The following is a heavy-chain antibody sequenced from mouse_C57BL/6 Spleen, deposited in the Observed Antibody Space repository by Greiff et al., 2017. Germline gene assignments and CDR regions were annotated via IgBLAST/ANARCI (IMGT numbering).Heavy chain of an antibody. V-gene: IGHV5-15*01. CDR1: GFTFSDYG. D-gene: IGHD3-2*02. CDR3: ARGGQDEAMDY. Sequence: EVKLMESGGGLVQPGGSLKLSCAASGFTFSDYGMAWVRQAPRKGPEWVAFISNLAYSIYYADTVTGRFTISRENAKNTLYLEMSSLRSEDTAMYYCARGGQDEAMDYWGQGTSVTVSS. CDR2: ISNLAYSI. J-gene: IGHJ4*01.